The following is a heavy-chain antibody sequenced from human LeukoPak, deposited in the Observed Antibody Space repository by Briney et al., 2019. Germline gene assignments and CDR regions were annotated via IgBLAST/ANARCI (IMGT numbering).Heavy chain of an antibody. CDR3: ARAEMATTKFDY. V-gene: IGHV3-33*01. J-gene: IGHJ4*02. CDR2: IWYDGSNK. D-gene: IGHD5-24*01. Sequence: TGGSLRLSCAASGFTFSSYGMHWVRQAPGQGLEWVAVIWYDGSNKYYADSVKGRFTISRDNSKNTLYLQMNSLRAEDTAVYYCARAEMATTKFDYWGQGTLVTVSS. CDR1: GFTFSSYG.